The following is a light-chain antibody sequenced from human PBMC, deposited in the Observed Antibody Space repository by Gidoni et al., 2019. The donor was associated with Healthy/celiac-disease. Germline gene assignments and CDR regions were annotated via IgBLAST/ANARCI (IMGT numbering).Light chain of an antibody. CDR3: QQYNSYRIT. CDR1: QSISSW. CDR2: KAS. Sequence: DIQMNQSTSTLSASVGDRVTITCRASQSISSWLAWYQQKPGKAPKLLIYKASSLESGVPSRFSGSGSVTEFTLTISRLQPDDFATYYCQQYNSYRITFXXXTRLEIK. V-gene: IGKV1-5*03. J-gene: IGKJ5*01.